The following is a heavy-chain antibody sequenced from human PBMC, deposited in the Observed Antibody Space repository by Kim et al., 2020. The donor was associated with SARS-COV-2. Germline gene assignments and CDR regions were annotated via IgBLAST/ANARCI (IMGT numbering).Heavy chain of an antibody. D-gene: IGHD2-15*01. V-gene: IGHV3-48*03. CDR3: ARHCSGGSCYSPY. CDR1: GFTFSSYE. CDR2: ISSSGSTI. Sequence: GGSLRLSCAASGFTFSSYEMNWVRQAPGKGLEWVSYISSSGSTIYYADSVKGRFTISRDNAKNSLYLQMNSLRAEDTAVYYCARHCSGGSCYSPYWGQGTLVTVSA. J-gene: IGHJ4*02.